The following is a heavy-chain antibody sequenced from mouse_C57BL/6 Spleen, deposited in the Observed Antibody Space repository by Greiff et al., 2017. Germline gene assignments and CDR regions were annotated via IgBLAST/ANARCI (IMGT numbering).Heavy chain of an antibody. CDR3: TRGNYGSSYEGFAY. V-gene: IGHV1-15*01. J-gene: IGHJ3*01. CDR2: IDPETGGT. CDR1: GYTFTDYE. Sequence: VKLQQSGAELVRPGASVTLSCKASGYTFTDYEMHWVKQTPVHGLEWIGAIDPETGGTAYNQKFKGKAILTADKSSSTAYMELRSLTSEDSAVYYCTRGNYGSSYEGFAYWGQGTLVTVSA. D-gene: IGHD1-1*01.